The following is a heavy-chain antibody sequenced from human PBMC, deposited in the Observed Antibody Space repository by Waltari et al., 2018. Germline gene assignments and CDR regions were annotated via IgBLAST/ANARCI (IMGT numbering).Heavy chain of an antibody. V-gene: IGHV4-34*01. CDR1: DGSFSGPY. J-gene: IGHJ4*02. CDR3: ARGVKPRAPMIMVRGVTFDY. D-gene: IGHD3-10*01. CDR2: INHSGST. Sequence: QVQLQQWGAGLLKHSAPLPPTRAVCDGSFSGPYCSWIRQHPGPALEWIGEINHSGSTNYNPSLKSRVTISVDTSKNQFSLKRSSVTAADTAVYYCARGVKPRAPMIMVRGVTFDYWGQGTLVTVSS.